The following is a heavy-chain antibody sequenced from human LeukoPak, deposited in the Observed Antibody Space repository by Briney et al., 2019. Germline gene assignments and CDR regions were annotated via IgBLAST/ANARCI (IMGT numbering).Heavy chain of an antibody. Sequence: ASVKVSCKASGYTFTCYGISWVRQAPGQGLEWMGGIIPIFGTANYAQKFQGRVTITTDESTSTAYMELSSLRSEDTAVYYCASSITMIVVVSYDAFDIWGQGTMVTVSS. CDR3: ASSITMIVVVSYDAFDI. J-gene: IGHJ3*02. D-gene: IGHD3-22*01. CDR1: GYTFTCYG. CDR2: IIPIFGTA. V-gene: IGHV1-69*05.